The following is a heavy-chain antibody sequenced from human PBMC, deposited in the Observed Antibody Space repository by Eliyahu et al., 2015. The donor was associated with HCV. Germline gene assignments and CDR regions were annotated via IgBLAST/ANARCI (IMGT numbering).Heavy chain of an antibody. J-gene: IGHJ4*02. V-gene: IGHV3-74*01. Sequence: EVQLVESGGGLVQPGGSLRLSCAASGFTFXSXWXPWVRXVPGKGLVWVSRINSDGGITSYADSVKGRFTISRDNAKNTLYLQMNSLRAEDSAVYYCASEIRLGYWGQGTLVTVSS. CDR2: INSDGGIT. CDR1: GFTFXSXW. CDR3: ASEIRLGY.